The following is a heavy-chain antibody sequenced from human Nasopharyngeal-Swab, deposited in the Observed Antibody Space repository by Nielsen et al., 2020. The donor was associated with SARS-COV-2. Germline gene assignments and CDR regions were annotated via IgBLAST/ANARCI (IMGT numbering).Heavy chain of an antibody. CDR1: GDSLTSDVEDFY. CDR3: ARGGSWKFDC. Sequence: SETLSLTCSVSGDSLTSDVEDFYWTWVRHPPGKGLEWIGEFHRSGITNYNPSLKRRVTISVDRSKNQFSLRLNSVTAADTAVYYCARGGSWKFDCWGQGTLVTVSA. D-gene: IGHD1-1*01. J-gene: IGHJ4*02. V-gene: IGHV4-4*02. CDR2: FHRSGIT.